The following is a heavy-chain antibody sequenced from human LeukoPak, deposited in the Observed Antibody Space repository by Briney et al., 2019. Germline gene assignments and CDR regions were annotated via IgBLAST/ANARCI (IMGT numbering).Heavy chain of an antibody. V-gene: IGHV3-30*18. CDR2: ISYDGSNK. D-gene: IGHD3-10*01. Sequence: GRSLRLSCAASGFTFSSYGMHWVRQAPGKGLEWVAVISYDGSNKYYADHVKGRFTISRDNSKNTLYLQMNSLRVEDTAVYYCAKDVRALNNYGSGSSGFYWGQGTLVTVSS. CDR1: GFTFSSYG. CDR3: AKDVRALNNYGSGSSGFY. J-gene: IGHJ4*02.